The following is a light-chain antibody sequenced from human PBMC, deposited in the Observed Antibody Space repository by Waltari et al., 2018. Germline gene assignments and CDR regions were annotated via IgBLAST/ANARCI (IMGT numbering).Light chain of an antibody. CDR3: ASYTTTGTYV. Sequence: GYQQHPDKAPKLIIDDVTNRPSGISDRFFGSKSGNTASLAISGLQADDEADYHCASYTTTGTYVFGTGTKVTVL. CDR2: DVT. V-gene: IGLV2-14*03. J-gene: IGLJ1*01.